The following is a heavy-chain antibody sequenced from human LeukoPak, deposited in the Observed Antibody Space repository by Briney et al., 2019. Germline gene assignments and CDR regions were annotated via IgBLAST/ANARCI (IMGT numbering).Heavy chain of an antibody. Sequence: SETLSLTCTVSGDSISTSNSYWGWIPQPPGKGLEWIGSIYYSGNTYYNASLKSRVTISVDTSKNQFSLKLTSVTAADTAVYYCARQTGSGLFILPGGQGTLVTVSS. CDR1: GDSISTSNSY. CDR2: IYYSGNT. D-gene: IGHD3/OR15-3a*01. V-gene: IGHV4-39*01. J-gene: IGHJ4*02. CDR3: ARQTGSGLFILP.